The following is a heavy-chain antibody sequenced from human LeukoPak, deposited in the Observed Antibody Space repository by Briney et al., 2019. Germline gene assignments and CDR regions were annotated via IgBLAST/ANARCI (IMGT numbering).Heavy chain of an antibody. Sequence: PSETLSLTCTVSGGSLTNYYWSWIRQPPGKGLEWIGYIYYSGSTNYNPSLKSRVNISLDTSKNQFSLKLSSVTAADTAVYYCAREVGYYDSSGYLGRFDYWGQGTLVTVSS. V-gene: IGHV4-59*01. J-gene: IGHJ4*02. CDR1: GGSLTNYY. D-gene: IGHD3-22*01. CDR2: IYYSGST. CDR3: AREVGYYDSSGYLGRFDY.